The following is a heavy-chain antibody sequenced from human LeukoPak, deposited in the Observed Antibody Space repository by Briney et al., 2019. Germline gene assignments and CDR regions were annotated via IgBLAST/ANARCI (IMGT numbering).Heavy chain of an antibody. V-gene: IGHV4-34*01. Sequence: SETLSLTCAVYGGSFSGYYWSWIRQPPGKGLEWIGEINHSGSTNYNPSLKSRVTISVDTSKNQFSLKLSSVTAADTAVYYYARDGDGYNWGYFDYWGQGTLVTVSS. CDR3: ARDGDGYNWGYFDY. J-gene: IGHJ4*02. CDR2: INHSGST. CDR1: GGSFSGYY. D-gene: IGHD5-24*01.